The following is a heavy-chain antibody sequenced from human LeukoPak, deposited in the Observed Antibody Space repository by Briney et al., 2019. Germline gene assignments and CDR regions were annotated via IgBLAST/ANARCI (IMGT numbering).Heavy chain of an antibody. Sequence: ASVKVSCKASGYTFTSYAMHWVRQAPGQRLEWMGWMNPNSGNTGYAQKFQGRVTMTRNTSISTAYMELSSLRSEDTAVYYCARGTRKYFQHWGQGTLVTVSS. J-gene: IGHJ1*01. CDR1: GYTFTSYA. V-gene: IGHV1-8*02. CDR3: ARGTRKYFQH. CDR2: MNPNSGNT.